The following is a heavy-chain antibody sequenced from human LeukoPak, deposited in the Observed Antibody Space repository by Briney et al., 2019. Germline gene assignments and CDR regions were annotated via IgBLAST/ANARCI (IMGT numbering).Heavy chain of an antibody. J-gene: IGHJ4*02. CDR3: ARRYSPRGYSYDS. V-gene: IGHV4-34*01. Sequence: SETLSLTCAVDDVSLSGNHWSWIRQSPGKGLEWIAEISHSGRTNYSPSLKSRVSISLDTSKNQFSLRLTSMTAADTAIYYCARRYSPRGYSYDSWGQGTPVTVSS. D-gene: IGHD5-12*01. CDR1: DVSLSGNH. CDR2: ISHSGRT.